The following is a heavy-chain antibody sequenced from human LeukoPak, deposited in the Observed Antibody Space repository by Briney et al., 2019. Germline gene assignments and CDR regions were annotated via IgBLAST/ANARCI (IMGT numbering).Heavy chain of an antibody. D-gene: IGHD3-10*01. CDR3: ARDGSGSDFSLDY. CDR1: GFNLRHYY. V-gene: IGHV3-7*04. J-gene: IGHJ4*02. CDR2: IRPDGSDI. Sequence: PGGSLRLSCVASGFNLRHYYMSWVRQAPGKGRDWVPDIRPDGSDIYNVDSVRGRFTISRDNTKNSLFLQMNSLKDEDTAVYYCARDGSGSDFSLDYWGPGTLVTVSS.